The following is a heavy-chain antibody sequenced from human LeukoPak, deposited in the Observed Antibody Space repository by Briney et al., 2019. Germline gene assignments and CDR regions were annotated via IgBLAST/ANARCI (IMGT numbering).Heavy chain of an antibody. CDR3: ARDRIAVAGTGLFY. J-gene: IGHJ4*02. D-gene: IGHD6-19*01. Sequence: ASVKVSCKASGYTFTSYDINWVRQAPGQGLEWMGIINPSGGSTSYAQKFQGRVTMTRDTSTSTVYMELSSLRSEDTAVYYCARDRIAVAGTGLFYWGQGTLVTVSS. V-gene: IGHV1-46*01. CDR2: INPSGGST. CDR1: GYTFTSYD.